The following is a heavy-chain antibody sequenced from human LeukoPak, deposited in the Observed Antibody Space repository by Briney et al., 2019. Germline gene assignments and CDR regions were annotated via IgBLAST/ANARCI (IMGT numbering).Heavy chain of an antibody. CDR2: MNPNSGNT. D-gene: IGHD2/OR15-2a*01. Sequence: ASVKVSCKASGYTFTSYDINWVRQATGQGLEWMGWMNPNSGNTGYAQKFQGRVTMTRNTSISTAYMELSSLRSEDTAVHYCARGSMTRKAFDIWGQGTMVTVSS. CDR1: GYTFTSYD. V-gene: IGHV1-8*01. CDR3: ARGSMTRKAFDI. J-gene: IGHJ3*02.